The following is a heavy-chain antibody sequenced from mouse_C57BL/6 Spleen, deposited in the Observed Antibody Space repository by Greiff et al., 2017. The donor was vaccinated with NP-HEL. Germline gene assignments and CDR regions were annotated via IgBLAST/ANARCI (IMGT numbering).Heavy chain of an antibody. Sequence: VKLMESGPELVKPGASVKISCKASGYAFSSSWMNWVKQRPGKGLEWIGRIYPGDGDTNYNGKFKGKATLTADKSSSTAYMQLSSLTSEDSAVYLCARSRDYFDYWGQGTTLTVSS. V-gene: IGHV1-82*01. CDR3: ARSRDYFDY. CDR1: GYAFSSSW. CDR2: IYPGDGDT. J-gene: IGHJ2*01.